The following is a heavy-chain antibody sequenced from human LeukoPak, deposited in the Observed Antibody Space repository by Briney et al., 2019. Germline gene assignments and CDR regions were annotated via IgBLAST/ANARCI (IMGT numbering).Heavy chain of an antibody. J-gene: IGHJ6*02. Sequence: PGRSLRLSCAASGFTFSRYGMHWVRRAPGKGLEWVAVISYDGSNKYYADSVKGRFTISRDNSKNTLYLQMNSLRAEDTAVYYCAEEHCGGDCYYYYGMDVWGQETTVTVSS. CDR2: ISYDGSNK. CDR3: AEEHCGGDCYYYYGMDV. V-gene: IGHV3-30*18. CDR1: GFTFSRYG. D-gene: IGHD2-21*02.